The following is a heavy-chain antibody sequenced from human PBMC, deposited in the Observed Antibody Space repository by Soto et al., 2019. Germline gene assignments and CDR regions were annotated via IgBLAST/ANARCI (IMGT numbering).Heavy chain of an antibody. CDR1: GGSISSGDYY. CDR3: ARAPVQYYDSSGYEAIFTLGQFDY. V-gene: IGHV4-30-4*01. D-gene: IGHD3-22*01. Sequence: SETLSLTCTVSGGSISSGDYYWSWIRQPPGKGLEWIGYIYYSGSTYYNPSLKSRVTISVDTSKNQFSLKLSSVTAADTAVYYCARAPVQYYDSSGYEAIFTLGQFDYWGQGTLVTVSS. J-gene: IGHJ4*02. CDR2: IYYSGST.